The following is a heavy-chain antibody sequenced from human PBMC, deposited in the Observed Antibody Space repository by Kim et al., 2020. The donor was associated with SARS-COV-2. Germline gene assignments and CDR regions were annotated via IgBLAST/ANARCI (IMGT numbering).Heavy chain of an antibody. Sequence: YKADSDKGQITISRDNANNSLYLQLNSLRPDDTAVYFCARDRGVFAGFDYWGQGTRVAVSS. D-gene: IGHD3-10*01. J-gene: IGHJ4*02. CDR3: ARDRGVFAGFDY. V-gene: IGHV3-11*04.